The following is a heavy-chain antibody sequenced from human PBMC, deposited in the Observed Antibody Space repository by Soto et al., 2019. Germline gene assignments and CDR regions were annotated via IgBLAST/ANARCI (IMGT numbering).Heavy chain of an antibody. V-gene: IGHV1-69*13. J-gene: IGHJ6*02. D-gene: IGHD5-18*01. CDR3: ARGKQLEVYYGMDV. CDR1: GGTFSSYA. Sequence: ASVKVSCKASGGTFSSYAISWVQQAPGQGLEWMGGIIPIFGTANYAQKFQGRVTITADESTSTAYMELSSLRSEDTAVYYCARGKQLEVYYGMDVWGQGXTVTVYS. CDR2: IIPIFGTA.